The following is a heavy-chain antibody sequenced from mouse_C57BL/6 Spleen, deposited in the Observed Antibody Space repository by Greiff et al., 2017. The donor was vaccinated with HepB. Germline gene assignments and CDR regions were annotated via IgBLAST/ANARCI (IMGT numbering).Heavy chain of an antibody. D-gene: IGHD2-4*01. J-gene: IGHJ3*01. CDR3: ARGDYDHEGFAY. CDR1: GYTFTSYW. V-gene: IGHV1-52*01. CDR2: IDPSDSET. Sequence: QVQLQQPGAELVRPGSSVKLSCKASGYTFTSYWMHWVKQRPIQGLEWIGNIDPSDSETHYNQKFKDKATLTVDKSSSTAYMQLSSLTSEDSAVYYCARGDYDHEGFAYWGQGTLVTVSA.